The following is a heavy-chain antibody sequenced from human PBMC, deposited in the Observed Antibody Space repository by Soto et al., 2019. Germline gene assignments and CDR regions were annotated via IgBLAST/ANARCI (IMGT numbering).Heavy chain of an antibody. CDR3: ARDLLYSTRSTVRFDI. D-gene: IGHD6-13*01. CDR1: GYTFTSHG. Sequence: VQLVQSGVEVKKPGASVKVSCKASGYTFTSHGISWVRQAPGQGLEWMGWINTYNGNTNYAQKVQGRVTMTTETSTSTAHMELRSLRSDDTAVYYCARDLLYSTRSTVRFDIWGQGTMLTVSS. V-gene: IGHV1-18*01. CDR2: INTYNGNT. J-gene: IGHJ3*02.